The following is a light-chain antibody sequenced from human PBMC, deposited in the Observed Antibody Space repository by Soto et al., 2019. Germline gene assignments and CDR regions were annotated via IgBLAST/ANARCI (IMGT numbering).Light chain of an antibody. CDR3: QQYNSFAWT. Sequence: DIQMTQSPSTLSASVGDRVTITCRASQSISSWLAWYQQKPGKAPKLLIYDASSLESGVPSRFSGSGSGTAFTLTISSLQPDDFATYYCQQYNSFAWTFGHGTKVEIK. CDR2: DAS. J-gene: IGKJ1*01. CDR1: QSISSW. V-gene: IGKV1-5*01.